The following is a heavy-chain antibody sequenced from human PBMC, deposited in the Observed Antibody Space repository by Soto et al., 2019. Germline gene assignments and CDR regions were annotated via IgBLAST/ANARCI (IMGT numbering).Heavy chain of an antibody. CDR2: IKQDGSEK. Sequence: RSCERSAVILSRNEPILCRQLLGKGLEWVANIKQDGSEKYYVDSVKGRFTISRDNAKNSLYLQMNSLRAEDTAVYYCARDPGMGSSWYYYYYYGMDVWGQGT. J-gene: IGHJ6*02. CDR3: ARDPGMGSSWYYYYYYGMDV. D-gene: IGHD6-13*01. CDR1: AVILSRNE. V-gene: IGHV3-7*04.